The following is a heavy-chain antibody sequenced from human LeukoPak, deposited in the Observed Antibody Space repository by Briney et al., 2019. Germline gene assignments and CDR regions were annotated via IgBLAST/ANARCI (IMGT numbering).Heavy chain of an antibody. V-gene: IGHV1-24*01. CDR1: GYTFTGYY. CDR3: ATSTYYYDSSGYWVPYY. J-gene: IGHJ4*02. D-gene: IGHD3-22*01. CDR2: FDPEDGET. Sequence: ASVKVSCKASGYTFTGYYMHWVRQAPGKGLEWMGGFDPEDGETIYAQKFQGRVTMTEDTSTDTAYMELSSLRSEDTAVYYCATSTYYYDSSGYWVPYYWGQGTLVTVSS.